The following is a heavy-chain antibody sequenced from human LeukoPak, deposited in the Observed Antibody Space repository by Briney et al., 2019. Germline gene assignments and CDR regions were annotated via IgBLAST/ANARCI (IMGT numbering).Heavy chain of an antibody. V-gene: IGHV3-30*04. Sequence: GGSLRLSCAASGFTFSTYAMHWVRQAPGKGLEWVAVILSDGRKEYYADSVKGRFTISRDNSKNTVYLQMSSLRAEDTAVYYCVRRALKGGLDTFDIWGQGTTVTGSS. CDR1: GFTFSTYA. J-gene: IGHJ3*02. CDR2: ILSDGRKE. CDR3: VRRALKGGLDTFDI.